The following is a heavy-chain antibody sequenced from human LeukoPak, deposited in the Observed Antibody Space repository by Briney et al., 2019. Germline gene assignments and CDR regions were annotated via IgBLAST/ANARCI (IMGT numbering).Heavy chain of an antibody. CDR2: IYYSGST. D-gene: IGHD4-17*01. CDR1: GGSISSYY. Sequence: SGTLSLTCTVSGGSISSYYWSWIRQPPGKGLEWIGYIYYSGSTNYNPSLKSRVTISVDTSKNQFSLKLSSVTAADTAVYYCARHNTVTDAFDIWGQGTMVTVSS. J-gene: IGHJ3*02. CDR3: ARHNTVTDAFDI. V-gene: IGHV4-59*08.